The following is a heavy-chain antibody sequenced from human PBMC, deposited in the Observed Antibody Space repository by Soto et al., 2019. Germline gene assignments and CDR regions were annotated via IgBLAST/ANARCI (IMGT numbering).Heavy chain of an antibody. CDR2: INHSGST. J-gene: IGHJ4*02. Sequence: SETLSLTCAVYGGSFSGYYWIWIRQPPGKGLEWIGEINHSGSTNYNPSLKSRVTISVDTSKNQFSLKLSSVTAADTAVYYCARAPAGDYWGRGTLVTVSS. CDR3: ARAPAGDY. V-gene: IGHV4-34*01. CDR1: GGSFSGYY.